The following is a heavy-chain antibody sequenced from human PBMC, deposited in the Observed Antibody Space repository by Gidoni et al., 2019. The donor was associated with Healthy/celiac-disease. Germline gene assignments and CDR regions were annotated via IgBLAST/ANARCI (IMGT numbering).Heavy chain of an antibody. V-gene: IGHV6-1*01. J-gene: IGHJ6*02. D-gene: IGHD1-7*01. CDR3: AKTGTTGYYGMDV. Sequence: QVLLQQSGPGLVKPSPPLSLTCAIPCHSVPCNSAAWDRISQSPSRGLEWLGRTYNRSKWYNDYAVSVKSRITINPDTSKNQFSLQLNSVTPEDTAVYYCAKTGTTGYYGMDVWGQGTTVTVSS. CDR2: TYNRSKWYN. CDR1: CHSVPCNSAA.